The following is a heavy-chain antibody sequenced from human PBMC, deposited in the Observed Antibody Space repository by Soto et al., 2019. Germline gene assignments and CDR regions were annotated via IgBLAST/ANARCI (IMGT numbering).Heavy chain of an antibody. CDR1: GYSISSGYY. V-gene: IGHV3-23*01. Sequence: ETLSLTCAVSGYSISSGYYWGWLRQPPGKGLEWVSAISGSGGSTYYADSVKGRFTISRDNSKNTLYLQMNSLRAEDTAVYYCAKGAYYYDSSGTNFDYWGQGTLVTVSS. J-gene: IGHJ4*02. D-gene: IGHD3-22*01. CDR3: AKGAYYYDSSGTNFDY. CDR2: ISGSGGST.